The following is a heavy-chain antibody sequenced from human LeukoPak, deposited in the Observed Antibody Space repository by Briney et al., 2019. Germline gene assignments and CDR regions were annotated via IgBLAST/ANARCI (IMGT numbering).Heavy chain of an antibody. J-gene: IGHJ6*02. CDR2: IYHSGST. Sequence: SQTLSLTCTVSGGSISSGGYYWSWIRQPPGKGLEWIGYIYHSGSTYYNPSLKSRVTISVDTSKNQFSLKLSSVTAADTAVYYCARHIGSGSYSSYYYGMDVWGQGTTVTVSS. CDR3: ARHIGSGSYSSYYYGMDV. D-gene: IGHD3-10*01. V-gene: IGHV4-30-2*01. CDR1: GGSISSGGYY.